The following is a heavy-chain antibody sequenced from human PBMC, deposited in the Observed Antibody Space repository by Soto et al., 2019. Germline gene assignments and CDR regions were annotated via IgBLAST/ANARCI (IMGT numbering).Heavy chain of an antibody. D-gene: IGHD1-1*01. CDR3: AIGNPDWFDP. Sequence: SETLSLTCTVSGGSISSYYWGWIRQPPGKGLEWIGTIYRGGITYYNPSLKSRVTISIDTSKNHFSLRLSSVTATDTAVYFCAIGNPDWFDPWGQGTLVTVSS. V-gene: IGHV4-59*04. CDR1: GGSISSYY. CDR2: IYRGGIT. J-gene: IGHJ5*02.